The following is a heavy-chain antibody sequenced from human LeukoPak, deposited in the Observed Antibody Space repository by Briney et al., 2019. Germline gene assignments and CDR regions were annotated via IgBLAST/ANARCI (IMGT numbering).Heavy chain of an antibody. D-gene: IGHD2-15*01. J-gene: IGHJ4*02. V-gene: IGHV1-18*01. CDR3: ARDVVVVAATLRTSFDY. CDR1: GYTFTSYG. Sequence: GASVKVSCKASGYTFTSYGISWVRQAPGQGLEWMGWISAYNGNTNYAQKLQGRVTMTTDTSTSTAYMELRSLRSDDTAVYYCARDVVVVAATLRTSFDYWGQGTLVTVSP. CDR2: ISAYNGNT.